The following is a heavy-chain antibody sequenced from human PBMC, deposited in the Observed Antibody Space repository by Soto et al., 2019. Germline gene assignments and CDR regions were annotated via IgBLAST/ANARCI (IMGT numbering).Heavy chain of an antibody. D-gene: IGHD5-18*01. CDR2: ISGSGGST. CDR1: GFTFSSYA. J-gene: IGHJ4*02. Sequence: GGSLRLSCAASGFTFSSYAMSWVRQAPGKGLEWVSAISGSGGSTYYADSVKGRFTISRDNSKNTLYLQMNSLRAEDTAVYYCARDNTAMETYSDYWGQGTLVTVSS. CDR3: ARDNTAMETYSDY. V-gene: IGHV3-23*01.